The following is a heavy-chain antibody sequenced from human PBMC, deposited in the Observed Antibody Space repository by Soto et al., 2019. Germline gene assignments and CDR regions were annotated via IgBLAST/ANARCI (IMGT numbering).Heavy chain of an antibody. J-gene: IGHJ4*02. CDR1: GVKRIDYG. CDR3: ANDTYSSGWYF. Sequence: MRLCWGASGVKRIDYGVSCISQATGKGMEWVSSISNRGSDTYYVESVKGRFTISRDNSKNTLYRQMSSLRAEDTAVYYCANDTYSSGWYFCGQGTLVSVYS. CDR2: ISNRGSDT. V-gene: IGHV3-23*01. D-gene: IGHD6-25*01.